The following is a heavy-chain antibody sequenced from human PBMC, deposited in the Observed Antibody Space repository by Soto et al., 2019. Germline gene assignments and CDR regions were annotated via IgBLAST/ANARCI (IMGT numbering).Heavy chain of an antibody. V-gene: IGHV3-23*01. Sequence: EVQLLESGGGLVQPGGSLRLSCAASEFTFSNYAMSWVRQAPGKGLEWASAISYGGGTTYYADSVKGWFTISRDNSKNTLYLQMNSLRAEDTAVYYCAKNPGYYYDSTGYHFDYWGQGTLVTVSS. D-gene: IGHD3-22*01. CDR1: EFTFSNYA. J-gene: IGHJ4*02. CDR2: ISYGGGTT. CDR3: AKNPGYYYDSTGYHFDY.